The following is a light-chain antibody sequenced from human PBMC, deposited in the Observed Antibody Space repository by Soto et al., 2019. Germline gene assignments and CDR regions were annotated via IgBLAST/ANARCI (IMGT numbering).Light chain of an antibody. J-gene: IGKJ4*01. CDR2: KAS. CDR1: QSISSW. CDR3: QQYNSYPLT. Sequence: DIQMTQSPSTLSASVGDRATITCRASQSISSWFAWYQQKPGKAPKLLIYKASSLETGVPSRFSGSGSGTDFTLSISSLQPDDFATYYCQQYNSYPLTFGEGTKVEIK. V-gene: IGKV1-5*03.